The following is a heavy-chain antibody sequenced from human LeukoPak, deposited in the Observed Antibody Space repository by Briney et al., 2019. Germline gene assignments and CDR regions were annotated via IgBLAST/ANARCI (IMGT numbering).Heavy chain of an antibody. CDR1: GYRFTGYY. V-gene: IGHV1-2*02. D-gene: IGHD5-12*01. CDR3: ARGVAFSDY. CDR2: VNPNSGGT. J-gene: IGHJ4*02. Sequence: ASVKVSCKASGYRFTGYYMHWVRQAPGQGLEWMGWVNPNSGGTIFLQKFQGRVTMTRDTSISTAYMELRSLRSDDTAVYYCARGVAFSDYWGQGTLVTVSS.